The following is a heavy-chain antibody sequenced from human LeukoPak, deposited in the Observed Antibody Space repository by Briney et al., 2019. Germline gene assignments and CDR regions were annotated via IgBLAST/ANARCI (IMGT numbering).Heavy chain of an antibody. D-gene: IGHD6-13*01. V-gene: IGHV3-7*01. CDR2: INLDGSEQ. J-gene: IGHJ4*02. CDR3: AREVAVGIGAYNF. Sequence: PGGSLRLSCVASGFTFTSFYMSWVRQAPGKGLEWVANINLDGSEQYYVDSVKGRFTISRDNAKNSLYLQMNSLWAEDTAVYCCAREVAVGIGAYNFWGQGTLVTVSS. CDR1: GFTFTSFY.